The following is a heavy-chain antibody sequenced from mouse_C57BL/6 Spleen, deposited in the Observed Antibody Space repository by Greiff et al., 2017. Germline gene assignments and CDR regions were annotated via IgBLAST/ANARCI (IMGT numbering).Heavy chain of an antibody. Sequence: EVQVVESGGGLVKPGGSLKLSCAASGFTFSDYGMHWVRQAPEKGLEWVAYISSGSSTIYYADTVKGRFTISRDNAKNTLFLQMTSLRSEDTAMYYCARGYYGSSYEGWYFDVWGTGTTVTVSS. CDR3: ARGYYGSSYEGWYFDV. V-gene: IGHV5-17*01. J-gene: IGHJ1*03. CDR1: GFTFSDYG. CDR2: ISSGSSTI. D-gene: IGHD1-1*01.